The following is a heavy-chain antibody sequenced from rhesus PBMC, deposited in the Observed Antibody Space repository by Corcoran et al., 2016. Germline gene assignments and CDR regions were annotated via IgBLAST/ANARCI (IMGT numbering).Heavy chain of an antibody. D-gene: IGHD6-31*01. CDR3: ARKNSGWYYFDY. J-gene: IGHJ4*01. V-gene: IGHV4-76*01. CDR2: IYGSSGST. CDR1: GGSISSGYD. Sequence: QVQLQESGPGVVKPSETLSLTCAVSGGSISSGYDWSWIRQPPGKGLELIGYIYGSSGSTKYNPSLKNRVTISKDASSNQFSLKLSSVTAADTAVYYCARKNSGWYYFDYWGQGVLVTVSS.